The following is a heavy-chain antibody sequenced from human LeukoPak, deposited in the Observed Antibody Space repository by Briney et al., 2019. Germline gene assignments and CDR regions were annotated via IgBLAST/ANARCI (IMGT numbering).Heavy chain of an antibody. J-gene: IGHJ4*02. Sequence: GASVKVSCKASGYTFTSYYMHWVRQAPGQGLEWMGIINPSGGSTSYAQKFQGRVTMTRDTSTSTVYMELSSLRSGDTAVYYCARPKRYYYDSSGYYHGDHFDYWGQGTLVTVSS. V-gene: IGHV1-46*01. CDR2: INPSGGST. D-gene: IGHD3-22*01. CDR1: GYTFTSYY. CDR3: ARPKRYYYDSSGYYHGDHFDY.